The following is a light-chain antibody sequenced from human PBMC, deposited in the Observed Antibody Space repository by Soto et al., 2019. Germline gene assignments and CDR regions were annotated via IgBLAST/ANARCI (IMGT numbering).Light chain of an antibody. CDR1: LSLLHSNGYNY. V-gene: IGKV2-28*01. CDR3: MQALQTPYT. Sequence: DIVMTQSPLSLPVTPGEPASISCRSSLSLLHSNGYNYLDLYLQKPGQSPQLLIYLGSNRASGVPDRFSGSGSGTDFTLKISRVEAEDVGVYYCMQALQTPYTFGQGTKLEIK. CDR2: LGS. J-gene: IGKJ2*01.